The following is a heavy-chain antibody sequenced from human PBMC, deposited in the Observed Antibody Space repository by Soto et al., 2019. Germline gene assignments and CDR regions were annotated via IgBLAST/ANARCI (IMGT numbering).Heavy chain of an antibody. CDR1: GYTFTSYA. CDR2: INAGNGNT. V-gene: IGHV1-3*01. D-gene: IGHD2-21*02. J-gene: IGHJ4*02. CDR3: ARAVVTAVDFDY. Sequence: ASVKVSCKASGYTFTSYAMRWVRQAPGQRLEWMGWINAGNGNTKYSQKFQGRVTMTRDTSTRTVYMQLSSLRSEDTAVYYCARAVVTAVDFDYWGQGTLVTVSS.